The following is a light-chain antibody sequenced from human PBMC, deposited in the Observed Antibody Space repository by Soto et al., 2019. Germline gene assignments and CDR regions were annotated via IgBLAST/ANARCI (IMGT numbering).Light chain of an antibody. J-gene: IGKJ2*01. V-gene: IGKV1-39*01. CDR3: QQSSTTPYT. CDR1: QSISNS. CDR2: AAS. Sequence: DIQMTQSPSSLSASVGDRVTITCLASQSISNSLNWYQQKPGNAPKVLIYAASNLQSGVPSKFSGSGSGTDLTLTIDSLQPEDFAIYYCQQSSTTPYTFGQGTRLE.